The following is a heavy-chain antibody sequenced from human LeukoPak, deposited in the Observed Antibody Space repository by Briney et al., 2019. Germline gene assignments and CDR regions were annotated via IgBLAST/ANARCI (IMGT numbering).Heavy chain of an antibody. Sequence: SGTLSLTCAVSGGSISSSNWWSWVRQPPGKGLEWIGEIYHSGSTSYNPSLKSRVTISVDKSKNQFSLKLSSVTAADTAVYYCARPLGYCSSTSCYGWFDPWGQGTLVTVSS. CDR2: IYHSGST. CDR1: GGSISSSNW. V-gene: IGHV4-4*02. J-gene: IGHJ5*02. CDR3: ARPLGYCSSTSCYGWFDP. D-gene: IGHD2-2*01.